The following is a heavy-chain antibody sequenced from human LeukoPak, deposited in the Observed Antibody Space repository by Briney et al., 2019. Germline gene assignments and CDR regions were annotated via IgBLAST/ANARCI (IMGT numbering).Heavy chain of an antibody. CDR2: IRYDGRNK. Sequence: GGSLRLSCAASGFTFSSYGMLWVRQAPGKGLEWVAFIRYDGRNKYYADSVKGRFSVSRDNSKNTLYLQMNSLRAEDTAVYYCAKSSSIVGATLDYWGQGTLVTVSS. D-gene: IGHD1-26*01. J-gene: IGHJ4*02. CDR1: GFTFSSYG. V-gene: IGHV3-30*02. CDR3: AKSSSIVGATLDY.